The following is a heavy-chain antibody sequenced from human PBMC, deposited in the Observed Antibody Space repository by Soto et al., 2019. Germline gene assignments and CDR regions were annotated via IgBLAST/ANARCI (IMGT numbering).Heavy chain of an antibody. D-gene: IGHD2-2*01. J-gene: IGHJ6*02. Sequence: SVKVSCNGSGDSLNSYAISWVRRDPGQGLEWMGGIIPIFHTANYAQKFQARVTMTADESARTAYMELSGLRSEDTAVYYCARVGYCNTTSCLFYYYHHGMDAWGQGTTVTVSS. CDR2: IIPIFHTA. CDR3: ARVGYCNTTSCLFYYYHHGMDA. V-gene: IGHV1-69*13. CDR1: GDSLNSYA.